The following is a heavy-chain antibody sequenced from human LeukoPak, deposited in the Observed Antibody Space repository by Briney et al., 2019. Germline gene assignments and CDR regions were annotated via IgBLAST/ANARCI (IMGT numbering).Heavy chain of an antibody. J-gene: IGHJ6*03. CDR3: ARVPYNYYYYYMDV. CDR2: IYYSGST. CDR1: GVSISSSFYN. Sequence: SETLSLTCTVSGVSISSSFYNWGWMRQPPGKWLEWIGSIYYSGSTYYNPSTKSRVTISVDTSKNQFSLKLSSVTAADTAVYYCARVPYNYYYYYMDVWGKGTTVTVSS. D-gene: IGHD4-11*01. V-gene: IGHV4-39*01.